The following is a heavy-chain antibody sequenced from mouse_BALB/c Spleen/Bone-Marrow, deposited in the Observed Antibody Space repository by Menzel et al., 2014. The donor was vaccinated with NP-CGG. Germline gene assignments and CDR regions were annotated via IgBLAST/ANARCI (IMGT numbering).Heavy chain of an antibody. D-gene: IGHD2-2*01. CDR1: GYTFTNYW. CDR2: IYPSDSYT. Sequence: QVTLKECGAELVRPGASVKLSCKASGYTFTNYWINWVKQRPGQGLEWIGNIYPSDSYTNYNQKFKDKATLTVDKSSSTAYMQLSSPTSEDSAVYYCTRWLPYAMDYWGQGTSVTVSS. CDR3: TRWLPYAMDY. V-gene: IGHV1-69*02. J-gene: IGHJ4*01.